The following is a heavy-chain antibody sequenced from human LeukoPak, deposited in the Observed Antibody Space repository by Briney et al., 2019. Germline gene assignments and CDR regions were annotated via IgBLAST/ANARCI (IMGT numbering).Heavy chain of an antibody. D-gene: IGHD6-19*01. CDR3: ARDLVAGTGNWFDP. J-gene: IGHJ5*02. CDR1: GGSISSGGYY. CDR2: IYYSGST. V-gene: IGHV4-31*03. Sequence: SQTLSLTCTVSGGSISSGGYYWSWIRQHPGKGLEWIGYIYYSGSTYYNPSLKSRVTISVDTSKNQFSLKLSSVTAADTAVYYCARDLVAGTGNWFDPWGQGTLVTVSS.